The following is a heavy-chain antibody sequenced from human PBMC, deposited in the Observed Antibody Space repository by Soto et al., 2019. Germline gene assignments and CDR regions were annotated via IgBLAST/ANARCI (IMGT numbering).Heavy chain of an antibody. CDR2: VYYSGSS. V-gene: IGHV4-59*01. J-gene: IGHJ4*02. D-gene: IGHD3-10*01. CDR1: GGSMIGYY. Sequence: SETLSLTCTVSGGSMIGYYWTWIRQSPGRGLEWIGYVYYSGSSNYNPSFKSRVTISVDTSKNQFSLNLRSVTAADTAVYFCARLYGAPAYHSDYWGRGTLVTVSS. CDR3: ARLYGAPAYHSDY.